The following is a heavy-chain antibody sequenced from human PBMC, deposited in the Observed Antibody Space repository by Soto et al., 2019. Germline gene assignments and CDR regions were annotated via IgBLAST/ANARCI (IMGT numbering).Heavy chain of an antibody. D-gene: IGHD1-7*01. Sequence: QVQLQESGPGLVKPSGTLSLTCAVSGGSFTSNNWWTWVRQPPGQGLELIGEIYRTGSTNYNQSLKSRVTISLDKSENQFSLKVTSLTAADTAVYYCASRDPGTSVDYWGQGTLVTVSS. J-gene: IGHJ4*02. V-gene: IGHV4-4*02. CDR1: GGSFTSNNW. CDR2: IYRTGST. CDR3: ASRDPGTSVDY.